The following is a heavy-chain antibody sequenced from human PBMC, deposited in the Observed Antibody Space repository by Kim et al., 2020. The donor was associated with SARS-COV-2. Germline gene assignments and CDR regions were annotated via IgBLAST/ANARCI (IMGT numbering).Heavy chain of an antibody. J-gene: IGHJ5*02. CDR1: GYSISSGYY. CDR3: ARVIVVVTASHYNWFDP. D-gene: IGHD2-21*02. Sequence: SETLSLTCTVSGYSISSGYYWGWIRQPPGKGLEWIGSIYHSGSTYYNPSLKSRVTISVDTSKNQFSLKLSSVTAADTAVYYCARVIVVVTASHYNWFDPWGQGTLVTVSS. V-gene: IGHV4-38-2*02. CDR2: IYHSGST.